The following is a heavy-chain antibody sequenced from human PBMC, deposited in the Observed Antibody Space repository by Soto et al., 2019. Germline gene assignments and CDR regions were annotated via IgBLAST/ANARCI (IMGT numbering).Heavy chain of an antibody. Sequence: QVQLVQSGAEVKKPGASVKVSCKASGYTFTSYGISWVRQAPGQGLDWMGWISAYNGNTNYAQKLQGRVTMTTDTSKSTAYMELMSLRSYDTAVYHSATDQVDTAMDTNCFHPWGQGTLVPVSS. CDR3: ATDQVDTAMDTNCFHP. CDR2: ISAYNGNT. CDR1: GYTFTSYG. J-gene: IGHJ5*02. V-gene: IGHV1-18*01. D-gene: IGHD5-18*01.